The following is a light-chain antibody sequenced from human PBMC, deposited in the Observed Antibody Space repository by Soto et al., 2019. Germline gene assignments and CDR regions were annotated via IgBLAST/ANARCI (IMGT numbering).Light chain of an antibody. CDR3: QQYDTLPLT. V-gene: IGKV1-33*01. J-gene: IGKJ4*01. Sequence: DIQMTQSPSSLSASVGDRVTITCQASQDISNYLNWYQQKPGKAPKLLIYDASNLETGVPSRFSGSGSGKDFTFTISSLQPEDIATYYCQQYDTLPLTFGGGTKVEIK. CDR1: QDISNY. CDR2: DAS.